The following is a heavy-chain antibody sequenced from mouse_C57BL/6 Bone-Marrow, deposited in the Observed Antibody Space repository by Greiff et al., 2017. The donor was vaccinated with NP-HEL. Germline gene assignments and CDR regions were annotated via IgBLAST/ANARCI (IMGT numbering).Heavy chain of an antibody. D-gene: IGHD2-3*01. CDR3: VRWLLRPYYFDY. V-gene: IGHV6-3*01. CDR1: GFTFSNYW. Sequence: EVQLVESGGGLVQPGGSMKLSCVASGFTFSNYWMNWVRQSPEKGLEWVAQIRLKSDNYATHYAESVKGRFTISRDDSKSSVYLQMNNLRAEDTGIYYCVRWLLRPYYFDYWGQGTTLTVSS. CDR2: IRLKSDNYAT. J-gene: IGHJ2*01.